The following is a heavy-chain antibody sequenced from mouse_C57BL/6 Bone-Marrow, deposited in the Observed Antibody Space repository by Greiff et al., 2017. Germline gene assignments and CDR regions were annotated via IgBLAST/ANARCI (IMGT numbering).Heavy chain of an antibody. V-gene: IGHV5-4*01. CDR3: AREARGWSYAMDY. J-gene: IGHJ4*01. CDR2: ISDGGSYT. CDR1: GFTFSSYA. Sequence: EVMLVESGGGLVKPGGSLKLSCAASGFTFSSYAMSWVRQTPEKRLEWVATISDGGSYTYYPDNVKGRFTISRDNAKNNLYLQMSHLKSEDTAMYYCAREARGWSYAMDYWGQGTSVTVSA. D-gene: IGHD2-3*01.